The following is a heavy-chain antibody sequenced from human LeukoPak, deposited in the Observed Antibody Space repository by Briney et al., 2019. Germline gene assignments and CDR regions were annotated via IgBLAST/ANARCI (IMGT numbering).Heavy chain of an antibody. D-gene: IGHD4-11*01. CDR1: GYTFTGYY. CDR3: AMEYSNYFGY. V-gene: IGHV1-2*02. J-gene: IGHJ4*02. CDR2: INPNSGGT. Sequence: ASVKVSCKASGYTFTGYYMHWVRQAPGQGLEWMGWINPNSGGTNYAQKFQGTVPMTRDTSISTAYMELSRLRSDDTAVYYCAMEYSNYFGYWGQGTLVTVSS.